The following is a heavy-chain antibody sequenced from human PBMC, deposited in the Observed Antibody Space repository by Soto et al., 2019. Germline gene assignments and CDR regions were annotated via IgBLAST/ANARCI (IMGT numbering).Heavy chain of an antibody. V-gene: IGHV3-74*01. CDR3: ARADNFNYYDFWSGPKPIDY. CDR2: IYFDGITT. J-gene: IGHJ4*02. D-gene: IGHD3-3*01. CDR1: GFTFNTHW. Sequence: VGSLRLSCTASGFTFNTHWMHWVRQAPGKGLVWVSRIYFDGITTNYADSVKGRLTVSRDNAKNTVYLHVNTLRDEDTAVYYCARADNFNYYDFWSGPKPIDYWGQGTLVTVSS.